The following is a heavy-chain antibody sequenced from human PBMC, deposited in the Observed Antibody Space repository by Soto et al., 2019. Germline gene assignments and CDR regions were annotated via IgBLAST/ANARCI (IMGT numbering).Heavy chain of an antibody. CDR1: GGTFSSYT. V-gene: IGHV1-69*02. CDR3: ASDYYVRSGTSYYYDGMDV. D-gene: IGHD3-10*01. Sequence: QVQLVQSGAEVKKPGSSVKVSCKASGGTFSSYTISWVRQAPGQGLEWMGRIIPILGIANYAQKFQGRVTITSDKSTSTTYMELRSLRSPDTSVYHCASDYYVRSGTSYYYDGMDVWGQGTTVTVS. J-gene: IGHJ6*02. CDR2: IIPILGIA.